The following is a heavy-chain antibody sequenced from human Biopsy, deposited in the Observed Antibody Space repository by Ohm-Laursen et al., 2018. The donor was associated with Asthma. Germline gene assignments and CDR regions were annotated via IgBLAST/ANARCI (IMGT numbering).Heavy chain of an antibody. Sequence: SLRLSCAAPGFTFSNYGMHWVRQAPGKGLEWVAVISFDGSNKDYADSVKGRFTISRDNSKNTLHLEMNSLRVEDTAVYYCPKDVFPGWELRRGPDYWGQGTLVTASS. V-gene: IGHV3-30*18. CDR2: ISFDGSNK. CDR1: GFTFSNYG. CDR3: PKDVFPGWELRRGPDY. J-gene: IGHJ4*02. D-gene: IGHD1-26*01.